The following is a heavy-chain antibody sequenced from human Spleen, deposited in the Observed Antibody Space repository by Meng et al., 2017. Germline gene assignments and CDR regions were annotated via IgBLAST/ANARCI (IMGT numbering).Heavy chain of an antibody. D-gene: IGHD3-10*01. V-gene: IGHV1-8*01. CDR2: LNPKSGNT. CDR1: GYTFTNYD. Sequence: QVQLVHSGTEWEKRGASVKVSCKASGYTFTNYDIHWLRQAPGQGLEWMGWLNPKSGNTGHAQKFQGRVTMTRITSITTAYMDLSSLRYEDTAVYYCTRVMGSVDYWGQGTLVTVSS. CDR3: TRVMGSVDY. J-gene: IGHJ4*02.